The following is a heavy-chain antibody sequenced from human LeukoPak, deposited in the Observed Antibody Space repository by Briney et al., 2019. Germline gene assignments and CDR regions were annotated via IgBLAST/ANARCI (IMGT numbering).Heavy chain of an antibody. CDR1: GGSISSYY. CDR3: ARGYSSGWYGGLRY. D-gene: IGHD6-19*01. CDR2: IYYSGST. J-gene: IGHJ4*02. V-gene: IGHV4-59*01. Sequence: SETLSLTCTVSGGSISSYYWSWIRQPPGKGLEWIGYIYYSGSTNYNPSLTSRVTISVDTSKNQFSLKLSSVTAADTAVYYCARGYSSGWYGGLRYWGQGTLVTVSS.